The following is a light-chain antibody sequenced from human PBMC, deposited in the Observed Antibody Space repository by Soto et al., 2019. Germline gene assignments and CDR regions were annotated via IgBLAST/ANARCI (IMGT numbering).Light chain of an antibody. Sequence: EIVLTQSPGTLSLSPGERVTLSCRASQSVRSNFLAWYQQRPGQAPRPLIYGASSRATGIPDRFSGSGSGTDFTLIISRLEPEDCAVYYCQQYGSALQTFGQGTKVEIK. V-gene: IGKV3-20*01. CDR1: QSVRSNF. CDR3: QQYGSALQT. CDR2: GAS. J-gene: IGKJ1*01.